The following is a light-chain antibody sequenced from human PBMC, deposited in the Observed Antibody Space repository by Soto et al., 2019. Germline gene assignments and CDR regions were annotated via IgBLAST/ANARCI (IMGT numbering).Light chain of an antibody. Sequence: DIQMTQSPSTLSASVGDRVTITCQASQDISNYLTWYRQKPGEAPNLLIYDASTLETGVPLRFSGSGYGSYFSFTISSLQPEDVATYYCQQYKSLPLTFGGGTKVDIK. CDR1: QDISNY. J-gene: IGKJ4*01. CDR2: DAS. V-gene: IGKV1-33*01. CDR3: QQYKSLPLT.